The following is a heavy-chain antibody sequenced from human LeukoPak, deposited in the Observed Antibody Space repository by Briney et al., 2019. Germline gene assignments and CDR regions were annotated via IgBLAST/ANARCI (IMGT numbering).Heavy chain of an antibody. CDR2: ISTNGGTT. J-gene: IGHJ6*02. CDR1: GFTFSSYA. CDR3: ARESSSSLFFGMDV. Sequence: PGGSLRLSCSASGFTFSSYAMYWVRQAPGKGLEYVSVISTNGGTTYYADSVKGRFTISRDNSKNTLYLQMNSLRAEDTAVYYCARESSSSLFFGMDVWGQGTTVTVSS. V-gene: IGHV3-64*04. D-gene: IGHD6-13*01.